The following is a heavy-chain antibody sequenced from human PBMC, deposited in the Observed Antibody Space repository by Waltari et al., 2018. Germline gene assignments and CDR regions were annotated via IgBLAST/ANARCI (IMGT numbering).Heavy chain of an antibody. CDR2: ISYSGAP. D-gene: IGHD3-16*01. J-gene: IGHJ3*01. CDR3: ATYVGASVGTAAFDV. CDR1: GGSITSSRHY. Sequence: QLHLQESGPGLVKPSETLSLTCSVSGGSITSSRHYWGWLRQPPGKGLEGTGTISYSGAPYYNPSIRSRVTRSLDTAKNQFSLKLSSGTAADTAVYYCATYVGASVGTAAFDVWGQGTMVTVSS. V-gene: IGHV4-39*01.